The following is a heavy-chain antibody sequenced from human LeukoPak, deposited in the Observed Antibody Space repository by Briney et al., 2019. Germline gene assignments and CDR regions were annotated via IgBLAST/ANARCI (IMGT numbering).Heavy chain of an antibody. CDR1: GFTFSSYG. V-gene: IGHV3-30*18. J-gene: IGHJ6*02. Sequence: GRSLRLSCAASGFTFSSYGMHWVRQAPGKGLEWVAVISYDGSNKYYADSVKGRFTISRDNSKNTLYLQMNSLRAEDTAVYYCAKSSSGWTNYYYYYGVDVWGQGTTVTVSS. CDR2: ISYDGSNK. D-gene: IGHD6-19*01. CDR3: AKSSSGWTNYYYYYGVDV.